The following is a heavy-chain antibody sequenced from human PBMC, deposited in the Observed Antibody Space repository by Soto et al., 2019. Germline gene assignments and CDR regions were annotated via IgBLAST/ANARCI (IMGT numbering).Heavy chain of an antibody. Sequence: ASVKVSGKASGDTFNKYAFNWVRQAPGQGLEWMGGIIPIFGTPNYAQRVQGRVTITADESTSTAYMELSSLRSEDTAVYYWAGAIDCGGVNRIDYWGQGTLVTVSS. J-gene: IGHJ4*03. V-gene: IGHV1-69*13. CDR1: GDTFNKYA. CDR2: IIPIFGTP. CDR3: AGAIDCGGVNRIDY. D-gene: IGHD2-8*02.